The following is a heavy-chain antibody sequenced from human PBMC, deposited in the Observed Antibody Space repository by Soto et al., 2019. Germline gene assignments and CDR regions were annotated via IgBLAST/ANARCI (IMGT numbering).Heavy chain of an antibody. CDR1: GFSLSPYW. CDR3: ARHLGGPDF. Sequence: PGGYPGLSGAACGFSLSPYWMHWVRQAPGRGVEGVSRRSSDGFGAAYADSVKGGFFISKDIASNTLCLQMKSVRADDTAVYYDARHLGGPDFWGRGSSVIVSA. CDR2: RSSDGFGA. J-gene: IGHJ1*01. D-gene: IGHD3-16*01. V-gene: IGHV3-74*03.